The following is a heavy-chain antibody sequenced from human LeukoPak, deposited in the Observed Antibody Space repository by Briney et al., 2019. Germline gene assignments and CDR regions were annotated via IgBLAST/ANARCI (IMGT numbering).Heavy chain of an antibody. V-gene: IGHV4-39*07. CDR2: IYTSGST. CDR3: ARGGSNPFDY. J-gene: IGHJ4*02. Sequence: SETLSLTCTVSGGSISSTDYYWGWIRQPPGKGLEWIGSIYTSGSTNYNPSLKSRVTISVDTSKNQFSLKLSSVTAADTAVYYCARGGSNPFDYWGQGTLVTVSS. CDR1: GGSISSTDYY. D-gene: IGHD4-11*01.